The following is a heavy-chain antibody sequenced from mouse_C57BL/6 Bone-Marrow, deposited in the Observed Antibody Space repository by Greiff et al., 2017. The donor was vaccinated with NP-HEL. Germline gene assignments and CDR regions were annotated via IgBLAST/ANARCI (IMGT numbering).Heavy chain of an antibody. CDR1: GYSFTSYY. V-gene: IGHV1-66*01. CDR2: IYPGSGNT. CDR3: ARSLSNYYGSSWFAY. J-gene: IGHJ3*01. D-gene: IGHD1-1*01. Sequence: QVQLQQSGPELVKPGASVKISCKASGYSFTSYYIHWVKQRPGQGLEWIGWIYPGSGNTKYNEKFKGKATLTADTSSSTAYMQLSSLTSEDSAVYYFARSLSNYYGSSWFAYGGQGTLVTVSA.